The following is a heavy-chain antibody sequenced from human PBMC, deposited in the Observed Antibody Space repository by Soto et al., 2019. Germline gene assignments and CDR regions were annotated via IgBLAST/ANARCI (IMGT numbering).Heavy chain of an antibody. CDR2: ISDGGGSTT. D-gene: IGHD5-18*01. CDR1: GFTFSSYG. J-gene: IGHJ4*02. V-gene: IGHV3-23*01. Sequence: GGSLRLSCAASGFTFSSYGMSWVRQAPGKGLEWVSVISDGGGSTTYYADSVKGRFTISRDNSKNTLYLQMNSLRAEDTAVYYCARDYSSYGPFDYWGQGTLVTVSS. CDR3: ARDYSSYGPFDY.